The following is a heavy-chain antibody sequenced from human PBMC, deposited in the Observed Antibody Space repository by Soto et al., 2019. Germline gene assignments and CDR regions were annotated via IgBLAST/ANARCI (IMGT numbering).Heavy chain of an antibody. CDR3: ARDRVGSSYGMDV. CDR1: GFTFSSYS. Sequence: GWSLRLSCAASGFTFSSYSMNWVRQAQGKGLEWVSSISSSSSYIYYADSVKGRFTISRDNAKNSLYLQMNSLRAEDTAVYYCARDRVGSSYGMDVWGQGTTVTVSS. V-gene: IGHV3-21*01. D-gene: IGHD6-6*01. CDR2: ISSSSSYI. J-gene: IGHJ6*01.